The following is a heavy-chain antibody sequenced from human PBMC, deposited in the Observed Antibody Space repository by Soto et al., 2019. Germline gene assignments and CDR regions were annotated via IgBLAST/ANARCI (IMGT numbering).Heavy chain of an antibody. Sequence: SETLSLTCAVYGGSFSGYYWSWIRQPPGKGLEWIGEINHSGSTNYNPSLKSRVTISVDTSKNQFSLKLSSVTAADTAVYYCATVYYYDSSGNTTYFQHWGQGTLVTVSS. CDR1: GGSFSGYY. CDR2: INHSGST. D-gene: IGHD3-22*01. V-gene: IGHV4-34*01. J-gene: IGHJ1*01. CDR3: ATVYYYDSSGNTTYFQH.